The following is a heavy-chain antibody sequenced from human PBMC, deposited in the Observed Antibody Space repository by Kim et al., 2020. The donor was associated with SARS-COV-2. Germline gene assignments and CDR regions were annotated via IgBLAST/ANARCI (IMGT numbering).Heavy chain of an antibody. CDR3: AGSSESSGNWFDP. D-gene: IGHD3-10*01. V-gene: IGHV3-33*01. CDR1: GFTFSTYG. Sequence: GGSLRLSCAASGFTFSTYGTHWVRQAPGKGLEWVAVIWYDGSDKYYADSVKGRFTISRDNSKNTLYLQMNSLRVEDTAVYYCAGSSESSGNWFDPWGQGILVTVSS. J-gene: IGHJ5*02. CDR2: IWYDGSDK.